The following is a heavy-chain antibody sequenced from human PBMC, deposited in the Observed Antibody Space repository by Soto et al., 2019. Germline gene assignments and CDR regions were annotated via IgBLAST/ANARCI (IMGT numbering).Heavy chain of an antibody. V-gene: IGHV1-69*02. Sequence: QVQLVQSGAEVKKPGSSVKVSCKASGGTFSSYTISWVRQAPGQGLEWMGRIIPILGIANYAQKFQGRVTITADKSTSTAYRVLSSLRSEDTAVYYCASFTSMGMDVWGQGTTVTVSS. D-gene: IGHD3-3*01. CDR3: ASFTSMGMDV. CDR1: GGTFSSYT. J-gene: IGHJ6*02. CDR2: IIPILGIA.